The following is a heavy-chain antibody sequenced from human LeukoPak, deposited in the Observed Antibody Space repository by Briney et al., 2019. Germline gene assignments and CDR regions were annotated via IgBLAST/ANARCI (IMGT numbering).Heavy chain of an antibody. V-gene: IGHV1-18*01. CDR2: IGAYNGNT. CDR1: GYTFTSYG. D-gene: IGHD2-15*01. J-gene: IGHJ5*02. Sequence: ASVKVSCKASGYTFTSYGISWVRQAPGQGLEWMGWIGAYNGNTNYAQKLQGRVTMTTDTSTSTAYMELRSLRSDDTAVYYCARDPVVVVVAATPDHWFDPWGQGTLVTVSS. CDR3: ARDPVVVVVAATPDHWFDP.